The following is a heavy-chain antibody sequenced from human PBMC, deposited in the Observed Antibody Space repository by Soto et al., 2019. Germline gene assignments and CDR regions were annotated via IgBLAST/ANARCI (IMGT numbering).Heavy chain of an antibody. J-gene: IGHJ4*02. CDR2: ISSNGGST. CDR1: GFSLSSYG. Sequence: GGSLRLSCAASGFSLSSYGMHWVRQAPGKGLEYVSAISSNGGSTYYANSVKGRFTISRDNSKNTLYLQMGSLRAEDMAVYYCARDDIRSLGYWGQGTRVTVSS. CDR3: ARDDIRSLGY. V-gene: IGHV3-64*01. D-gene: IGHD3-9*01.